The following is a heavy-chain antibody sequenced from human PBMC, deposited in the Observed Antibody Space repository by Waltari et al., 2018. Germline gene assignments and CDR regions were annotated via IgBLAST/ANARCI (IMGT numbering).Heavy chain of an antibody. V-gene: IGHV1-69*08. J-gene: IGHJ4*02. Sequence: QVQLVQSGAEVKKPGSSVKVSCKASGGTFSSYTISWVRQAPGQGLEWMGRIIPIRGIANYAQKFQGRVTITADKSTSTAYMELSSLRSEDTAVYYCARDIAFGGVDWGQGTLVTVSS. CDR2: IIPIRGIA. D-gene: IGHD3-16*01. CDR1: GGTFSSYT. CDR3: ARDIAFGGVD.